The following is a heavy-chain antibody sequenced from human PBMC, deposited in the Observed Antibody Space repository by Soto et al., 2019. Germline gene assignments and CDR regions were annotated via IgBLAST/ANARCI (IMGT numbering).Heavy chain of an antibody. CDR2: INHSGST. V-gene: IGHV4-34*01. CDR1: GGSFSGYY. D-gene: IGHD2-2*01. J-gene: IGHJ6*02. Sequence: SETLSLTCAVYGGSFSGYYWSWIRQPPGKGLEWIGEINHSGSTNYNPSLKSRVTISVDTSKNQFSLKLSSVTAADTAVYYCARDDIVLVPAAPPRGIYYYYGMDVWGQGTTVTVSS. CDR3: ARDDIVLVPAAPPRGIYYYYGMDV.